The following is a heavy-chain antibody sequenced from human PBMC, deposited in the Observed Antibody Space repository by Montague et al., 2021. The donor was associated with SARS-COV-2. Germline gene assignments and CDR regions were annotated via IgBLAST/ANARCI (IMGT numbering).Heavy chain of an antibody. V-gene: IGHV2-70*01. Sequence: PALVKPTQTLTLTCTFSGFSLSTSGMCVSWIRQPPGKALEWLALIDWDDDKYYSTSLKTRLTISKDTSKNQVVLTMTNMDPVDTATYYCARTLYDILTGYYSFDYWGQETLVTVSS. CDR2: IDWDDDK. CDR3: ARTLYDILTGYYSFDY. D-gene: IGHD3-9*01. J-gene: IGHJ4*02. CDR1: GFSLSTSGMC.